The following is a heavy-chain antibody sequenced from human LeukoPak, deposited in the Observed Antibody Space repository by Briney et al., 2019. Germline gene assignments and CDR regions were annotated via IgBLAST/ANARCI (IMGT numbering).Heavy chain of an antibody. CDR3: AKASAGTCSGARCYYFDS. V-gene: IGHV3-23*01. J-gene: IGHJ4*02. CDR2: FSGSVDTT. Sequence: PGGSLRLSCAASGFTFTTYAMSWVRQPPGKGLEWVSTFSGSVDTTYHADSVKGRFTISRDNSKNTVYLQMNSLRAEDTVVYYCAKASAGTCSGARCYYFDSWGQGTPVTVSS. D-gene: IGHD2-15*01. CDR1: GFTFTTYA.